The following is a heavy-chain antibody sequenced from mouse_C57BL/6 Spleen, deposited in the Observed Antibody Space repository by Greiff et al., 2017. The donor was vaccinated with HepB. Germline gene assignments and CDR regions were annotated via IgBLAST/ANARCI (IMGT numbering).Heavy chain of an antibody. Sequence: EVQLQQSGAELVRPGASVKLSCTASGFNIKDDYMHWVKQRPEQGLEWIGWIDPENGDTEYASKFQGKATITADTSSNTAYLQLSSLTSEDTAVYYCTTAPVVGYWGQGTTLTVSS. J-gene: IGHJ2*01. CDR3: TTAPVVGY. V-gene: IGHV14-4*01. CDR1: GFNIKDDY. CDR2: IDPENGDT. D-gene: IGHD1-1*01.